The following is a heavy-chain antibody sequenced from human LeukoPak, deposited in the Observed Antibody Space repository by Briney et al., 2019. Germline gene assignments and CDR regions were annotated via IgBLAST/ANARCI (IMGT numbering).Heavy chain of an antibody. D-gene: IGHD2-2*01. CDR1: GGSFSGYY. Sequence: SETLSLTCAVYGGSFSGYYWSWIRQPPGKGLEWIGEINHSGSTNYNPSLKSRVTISVDTSKNQFSLKLSSVTAADTAVYYCARRVPAAKWRYFDYWGQGTLVTVSS. J-gene: IGHJ4*02. CDR2: INHSGST. CDR3: ARRVPAAKWRYFDY. V-gene: IGHV4-34*01.